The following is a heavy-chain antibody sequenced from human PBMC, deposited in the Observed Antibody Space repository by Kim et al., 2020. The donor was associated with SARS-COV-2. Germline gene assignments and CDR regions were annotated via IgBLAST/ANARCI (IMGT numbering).Heavy chain of an antibody. Sequence: TNYSPSFQGHVTISADKSISTDYLQWSSLKASDTAMYYCARQHRLGWFDPWGQGTLVTVSS. D-gene: IGHD5-12*01. CDR3: ARQHRLGWFDP. V-gene: IGHV5-10-1*01. J-gene: IGHJ5*02. CDR2: T.